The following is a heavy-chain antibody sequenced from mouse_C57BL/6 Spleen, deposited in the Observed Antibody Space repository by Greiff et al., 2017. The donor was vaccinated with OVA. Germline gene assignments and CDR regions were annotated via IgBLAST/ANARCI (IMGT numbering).Heavy chain of an antibody. CDR3: ARLGSYFDY. V-gene: IGHV5-6*01. Sequence: EVMLVESGGDLVKPGGSLKLSCAASGFTFSSYGMSWVRQTPDKRLEWVATISSGGSYTYYPDSVKGRFTISRDNAKNTLYLQMSSLNSDDTAMYYCARLGSYFDYWGQGTTLTVSS. CDR1: GFTFSSYG. J-gene: IGHJ2*01. CDR2: ISSGGSYT. D-gene: IGHD2-2*01.